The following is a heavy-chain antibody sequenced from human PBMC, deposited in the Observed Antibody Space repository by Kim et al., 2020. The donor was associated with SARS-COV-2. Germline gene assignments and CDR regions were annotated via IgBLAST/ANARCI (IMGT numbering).Heavy chain of an antibody. Sequence: GGSLRLSCTASGFSFGDYALSWFRQAPGKGLEWVGFIRSKEYGGTTEYAASVKGRFTMLRDDSKGIAYLQMNSVKNEDTAVYYCTRVHCSSTACFIGYYGRVLGGQGPTVSVSS. CDR2: IRSKEYGGTT. CDR3: TRVHCSSTACFIGYYGRVL. V-gene: IGHV3-49*03. D-gene: IGHD2-2*01. CDR1: GFSFGDYA. J-gene: IGHJ6*02.